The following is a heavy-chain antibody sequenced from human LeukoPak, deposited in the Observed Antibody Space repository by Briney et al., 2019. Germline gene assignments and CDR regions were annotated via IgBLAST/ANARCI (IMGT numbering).Heavy chain of an antibody. J-gene: IGHJ4*02. CDR2: IHPASANT. D-gene: IGHD1-7*01. CDR3: ARDLRPANL. Sequence: ASVKVSFKASGYTVTEHFIHWVRQAPGQGLQYMGWIHPASANTVYAQMFHGRVTLTRDTPATTTYMELSGLRSDDTAVYYCARDLRPANLWGQGTLVTVSS. CDR1: GYTVTEHF. V-gene: IGHV1-2*02.